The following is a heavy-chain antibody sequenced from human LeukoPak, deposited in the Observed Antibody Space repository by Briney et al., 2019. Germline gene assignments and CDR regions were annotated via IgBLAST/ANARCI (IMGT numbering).Heavy chain of an antibody. CDR3: ARGVRGVTRNDAFDI. D-gene: IGHD3-10*01. J-gene: IGHJ3*02. CDR2: ISAYNGNT. V-gene: IGHV1-18*01. Sequence: ASVKVSCKASGYTFTSYGISWVRQAPGQGLEWMGWISAYNGNTNYAQKHQGRVTMTTDTSTSTAYMELRSLRSDDTAVYYCARGVRGVTRNDAFDIWGQGTMVTVSS. CDR1: GYTFTSYG.